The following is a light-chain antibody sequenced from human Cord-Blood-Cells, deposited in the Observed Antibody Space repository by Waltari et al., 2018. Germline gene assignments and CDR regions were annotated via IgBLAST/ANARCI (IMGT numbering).Light chain of an antibody. CDR2: AAS. Sequence: DIQMTQSPSSQSASVGDRVTITCRASQSISSYLNWYQQKPGKAPKLLIYAASSLQSGVPSRCSGSGSGTDFTLTISSLQPEDVATYYCQQSYSTPPYTFGQGTKLEIK. CDR3: QQSYSTPPYT. CDR1: QSISSY. V-gene: IGKV1-39*01. J-gene: IGKJ2*01.